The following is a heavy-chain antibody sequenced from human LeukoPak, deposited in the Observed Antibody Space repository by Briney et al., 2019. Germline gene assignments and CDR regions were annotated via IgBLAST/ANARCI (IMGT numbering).Heavy chain of an antibody. J-gene: IGHJ4*02. V-gene: IGHV3-7*01. CDR3: ARVVGATSPVFDY. D-gene: IGHD1-26*01. CDR2: IKQDGSEK. Sequence: GGSLRLSCAASGFTFSSYWMSWVRQAPGKGLEWVANIKQDGSEKYYVDSVKGRFTISRDNAKNSLYLQMNSLRAEDTAVYYCARVVGATSPVFDYWGQGTLVTVSS. CDR1: GFTFSSYW.